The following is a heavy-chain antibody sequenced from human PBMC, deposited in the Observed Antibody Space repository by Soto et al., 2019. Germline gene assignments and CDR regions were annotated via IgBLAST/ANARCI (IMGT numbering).Heavy chain of an antibody. CDR2: MNPNSGNT. CDR3: ARGVTKITIFGVVIITAFDI. D-gene: IGHD3-3*01. Sequence: ASVKVSCKASGYTFTSYDINWVRQATGQGLEWMGWMNPNSGNTGYAQKFQGRVTMTRNTSISTAYMELSSLRSEDTALYYCARGVTKITIFGVVIITAFDIWGQGTMVTVSS. CDR1: GYTFTSYD. V-gene: IGHV1-8*01. J-gene: IGHJ3*02.